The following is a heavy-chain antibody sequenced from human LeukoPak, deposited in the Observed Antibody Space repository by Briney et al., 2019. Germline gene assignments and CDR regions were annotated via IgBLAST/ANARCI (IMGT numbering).Heavy chain of an antibody. CDR2: IYYSGTT. V-gene: IGHV4-39*01. CDR3: ARGDVVGATLYYFDC. J-gene: IGHJ4*02. D-gene: IGHD1-26*01. Sequence: SETLSLTCTVSGGFISSSSYYWGWIRQPPGKGLEWIGSIYYSGTTNYNPSLKSRITISVDTSKNQFSLKLRSVTAADTAVYYCARGDVVGATLYYFDCWGQGTLVTVSS. CDR1: GGFISSSSYY.